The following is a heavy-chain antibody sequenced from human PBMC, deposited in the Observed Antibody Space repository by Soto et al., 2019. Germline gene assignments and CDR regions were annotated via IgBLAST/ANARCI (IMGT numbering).Heavy chain of an antibody. Sequence: GEPLKICCKGSGSTLSDPWIGGGRPTPEKGLEWIGFVFLGDSDARYSPAFQGQVAMSADRSGTYLQWSSPKASDTGIYYWARRRGRGSDGVCYSWWFDPWGQGTLVTVSS. J-gene: IGHJ5*02. V-gene: IGHV5-51*01. D-gene: IGHD2-8*01. CDR3: ARRRGRGSDGVCYSWWFDP. CDR2: VFLGDSDA. CDR1: GSTLSDPW.